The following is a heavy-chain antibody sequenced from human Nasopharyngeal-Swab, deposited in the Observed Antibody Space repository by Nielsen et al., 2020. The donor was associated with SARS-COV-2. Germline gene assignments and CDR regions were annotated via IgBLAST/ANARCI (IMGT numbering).Heavy chain of an antibody. CDR3: ARDFIWFGELSPV. J-gene: IGHJ4*02. D-gene: IGHD3-10*01. CDR1: GFTFSSYG. V-gene: IGHV3-30*03. Sequence: GESLKISCAASGFTFSSYGMHWVRQAPGKGLEWVAVISYDGSNKYYADSVKGRFTISRDNSKNTLYLQMNSLRAEDTAVYYCARDFIWFGELSPVWGQGTLVTVSS. CDR2: ISYDGSNK.